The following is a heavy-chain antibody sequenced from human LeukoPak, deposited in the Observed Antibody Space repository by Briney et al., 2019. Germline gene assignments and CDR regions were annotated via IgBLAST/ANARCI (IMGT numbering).Heavy chain of an antibody. Sequence: GASVKVSCKASGYTFTTYAMSWVRQAPGKGLEWVSTISGGGDVTYYADSVKGRFTISRDNSKNTLYLQMNSLRVEDTAFYYCARDSSMLRGPLVIYYFDFWGQGTLVTVSS. CDR3: ARDSSMLRGPLVIYYFDF. V-gene: IGHV3-23*01. CDR2: ISGGGDVT. D-gene: IGHD3-10*01. CDR1: GYTFTTYA. J-gene: IGHJ4*02.